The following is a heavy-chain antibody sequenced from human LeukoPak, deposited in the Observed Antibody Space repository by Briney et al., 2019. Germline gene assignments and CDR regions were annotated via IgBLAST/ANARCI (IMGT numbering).Heavy chain of an antibody. CDR3: ARDGGSGDWLFPSYWYFDL. Sequence: SETLSLTCTVSGGSISSGSYYWSWIRQPAGKGLEWIGRIYTSGSTNYNPSLKSRVTISVDTSKNQFSLKLSSVTAADTAVYYCARDGGSGDWLFPSYWYFDLWGRGTLVTVSS. CDR1: GGSISSGSYY. V-gene: IGHV4-61*02. D-gene: IGHD3/OR15-3a*01. CDR2: IYTSGST. J-gene: IGHJ2*01.